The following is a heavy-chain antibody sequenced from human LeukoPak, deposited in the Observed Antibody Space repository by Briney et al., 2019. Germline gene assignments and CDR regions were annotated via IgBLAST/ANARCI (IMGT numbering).Heavy chain of an antibody. Sequence: PSETLSLTCTVSGGSIGSYYWSWIRQPPGKGLECIGYIYYSGSTNYSPSLKSRVTISVDTSKNQFSLKLSSVTAADTAVYYCAREGSSGSYFGYLGQGTLVTVSS. V-gene: IGHV4-59*01. CDR3: AREGSSGSYFGY. CDR2: IYYSGST. D-gene: IGHD1-26*01. J-gene: IGHJ4*02. CDR1: GGSIGSYY.